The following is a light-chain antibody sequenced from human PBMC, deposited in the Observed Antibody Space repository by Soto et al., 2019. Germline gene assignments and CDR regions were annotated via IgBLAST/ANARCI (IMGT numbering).Light chain of an antibody. J-gene: IGKJ1*01. Sequence: EIVLTLSPGTLSLSPGERATLSCRASQSLTSSYLAWYQQNPGQAPRLLIYGASNRATGIPDRFSGSGSGTEFTLTISRLEPEDFAVYYCQQYGSSPRTLGQGTKVDIK. CDR2: GAS. CDR3: QQYGSSPRT. CDR1: QSLTSSY. V-gene: IGKV3-20*01.